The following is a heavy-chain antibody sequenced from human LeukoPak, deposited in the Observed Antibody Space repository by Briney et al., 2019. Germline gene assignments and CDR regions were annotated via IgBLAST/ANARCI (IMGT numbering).Heavy chain of an antibody. V-gene: IGHV1-18*04. CDR2: ISAYNGNT. CDR3: ASFYYDSSGYYFSFDY. CDR1: GYTFTGYY. Sequence: ASVKVSCKASGYTFTGYYMHWVRQAPGQGLEWMGWISAYNGNTNYAQKLQGRVTMTTDTSTSTAYMELRSLRSDDTAVYYCASFYYDSSGYYFSFDYWGQGTLVTVSS. J-gene: IGHJ4*02. D-gene: IGHD3-22*01.